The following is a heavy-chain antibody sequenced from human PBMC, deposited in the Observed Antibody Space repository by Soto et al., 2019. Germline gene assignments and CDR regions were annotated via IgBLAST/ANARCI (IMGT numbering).Heavy chain of an antibody. CDR2: IYYSGST. J-gene: IGHJ6*03. CDR3: ARGPGGEVPAADYYYYYYMDV. CDR1: GGSISSSSYY. V-gene: IGHV4-39*01. D-gene: IGHD2-2*01. Sequence: SETLSLTCTVSGGSISSSSYYWGWIRQPPGKGLEWIGSIYYSGSTYYNPSLKSRVTISVDTSKNQFSLKLSSVTAADTAVYYCARGPGGEVPAADYYYYYYMDVWGKGTTVTVSS.